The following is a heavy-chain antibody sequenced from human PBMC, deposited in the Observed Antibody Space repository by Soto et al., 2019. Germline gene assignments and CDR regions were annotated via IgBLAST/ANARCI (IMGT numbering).Heavy chain of an antibody. V-gene: IGHV3-33*01. CDR1: GFTFSNYG. D-gene: IGHD3-3*01. CDR2: ILDNGSQQ. Sequence: QMQLVESGGGVVQPGRSLRLSCAASGFTFSNYGMHWVRQAPGKGLEWVSLILDNGSQQFYRDSVRGRFTISRDNSRNTLYLQMNGLRDDDTALYYCVRDDDSEPNALDVWGRGTMVSVSS. J-gene: IGHJ3*01. CDR3: VRDDDSEPNALDV.